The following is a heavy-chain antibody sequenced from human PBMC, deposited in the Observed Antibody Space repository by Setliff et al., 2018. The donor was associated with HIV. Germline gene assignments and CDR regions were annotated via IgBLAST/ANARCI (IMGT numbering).Heavy chain of an antibody. D-gene: IGHD3-16*01. CDR3: ARDYVWGRRAFDI. J-gene: IGHJ3*02. V-gene: IGHV3-7*01. CDR2: IKPDGSEK. Sequence: GGSLRLSCAASGFTFSNYWMSWVRQTPGKGLEWVANIKPDGSEKYYVDSVKGRFTISRDNAENSLYLQMNSLRAEDTAVYYCARDYVWGRRAFDIWGPGTMVTVSS. CDR1: GFTFSNYW.